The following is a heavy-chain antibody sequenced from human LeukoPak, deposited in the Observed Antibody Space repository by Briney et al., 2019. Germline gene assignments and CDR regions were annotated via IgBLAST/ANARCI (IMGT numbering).Heavy chain of an antibody. CDR1: GYTFTSYD. D-gene: IGHD2-2*01. CDR3: ARSFLEYQLQDY. J-gene: IGHJ4*02. CDR2: MNPNSGNT. Sequence: ASVKVSCKASGYTFTSYDINWVRQATGQGLEWMGWMNPNSGNTGYAQKFQGRVTMTRNTSISTAYMELSSLRSEDTAVYYCARSFLEYQLQDYWGQGTLVTVSS. V-gene: IGHV1-8*01.